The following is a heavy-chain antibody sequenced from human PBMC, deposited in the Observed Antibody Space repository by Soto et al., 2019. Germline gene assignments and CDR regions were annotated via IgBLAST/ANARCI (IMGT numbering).Heavy chain of an antibody. CDR1: GYMFTTYS. CDR2: INPSGGST. V-gene: IGHV1-46*01. J-gene: IGHJ6*02. Sequence: ASVKVSCKASGYMFTTYSMHWVRQAPGQGLEWMGIINPSGGSTTYAQKFQDRVTMTRDTSTSTVYMEVSSLTSEDTAVYYCARDESLDGWGQGTTVTVSS. CDR3: ARDESLDG. D-gene: IGHD3-10*01.